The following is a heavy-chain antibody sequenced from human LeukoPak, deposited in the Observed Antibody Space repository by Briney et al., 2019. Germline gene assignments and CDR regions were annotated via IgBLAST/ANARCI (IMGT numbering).Heavy chain of an antibody. CDR2: IWYDGSNK. CDR3: ARGPIHFDY. CDR1: GFTFSSYG. J-gene: IGHJ4*02. Sequence: GGSLRLSCAASGFTFSSYGMHWVRGAPGKGLEWVAVIWYDGSNKYYADSVKGRFTISRENSKNTLYLQMNSLRAEDPAVYYCARGPIHFDYWGQATMVTVSS. V-gene: IGHV3-33*01.